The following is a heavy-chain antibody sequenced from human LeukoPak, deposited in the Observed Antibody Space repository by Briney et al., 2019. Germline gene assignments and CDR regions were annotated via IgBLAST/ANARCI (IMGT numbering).Heavy chain of an antibody. Sequence: GGSLRLSCAASGFTFTSYAMSWVRQAPGKGLEWVSSISPSGGTTYYADSVKGRFTISRDNSKNTLYLQMNSLRAEDTAVYYCAKEAVGRTTLIRENFIGVDYWGQGTLVTVSS. J-gene: IGHJ4*02. D-gene: IGHD3-10*01. V-gene: IGHV3-23*01. CDR3: AKEAVGRTTLIRENFIGVDY. CDR2: ISPSGGTT. CDR1: GFTFTSYA.